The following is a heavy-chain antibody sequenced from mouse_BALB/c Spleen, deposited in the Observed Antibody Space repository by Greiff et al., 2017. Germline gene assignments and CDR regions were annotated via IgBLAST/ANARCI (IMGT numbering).Heavy chain of an antibody. V-gene: IGHV1-54*01. J-gene: IGHJ4*01. Sequence: QVQLQQSGAELVRPGTSVKVSCKASGYAFTNYLIEWVKQRPGQGLEWIGVINPGSGGTNYNEKFKGKATLTADKSSSPAYMQRSSLTSDDSAVYFCARRGGDAMDYWGQGTSVTVSS. CDR1: GYAFTNYL. CDR2: INPGSGGT. CDR3: ARRGGDAMDY.